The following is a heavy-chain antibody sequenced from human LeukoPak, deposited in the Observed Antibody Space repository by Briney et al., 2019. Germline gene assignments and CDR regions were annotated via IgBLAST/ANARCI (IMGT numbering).Heavy chain of an antibody. Sequence: GGSLRLSCAASGFTFSSYAMSWVRQAPGKGLEWVSAISGSGGSTYYADSVKGRFTISRDNSKNTLYLQMNSLRAEDTAVYYCAKPYYYDSSGYLPECFQHWGQGTLVTVSS. CDR1: GFTFSSYA. CDR3: AKPYYYDSSGYLPECFQH. V-gene: IGHV3-23*01. D-gene: IGHD3-22*01. CDR2: ISGSGGST. J-gene: IGHJ1*01.